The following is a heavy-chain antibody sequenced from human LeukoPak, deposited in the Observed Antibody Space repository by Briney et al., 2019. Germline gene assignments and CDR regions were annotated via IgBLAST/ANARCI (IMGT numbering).Heavy chain of an antibody. CDR1: GFTFSKYW. CDR2: INTEGTVT. V-gene: IGHV3-74*01. Sequence: GGSLRLSCAASGFTFSKYWMLWVSHAPGKGLESVSRINTEGTVTTYADSVKGRFTVSRDNADNTMFLQMNSVRDEDTAVYYCATKQWLAPPPDSWGQGTPVTVSS. D-gene: IGHD6-19*01. CDR3: ATKQWLAPPPDS. J-gene: IGHJ4*02.